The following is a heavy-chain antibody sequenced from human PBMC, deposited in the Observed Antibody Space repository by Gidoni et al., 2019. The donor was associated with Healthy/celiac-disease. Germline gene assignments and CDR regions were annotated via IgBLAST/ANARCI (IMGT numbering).Heavy chain of an antibody. CDR1: GFTFSSYG. J-gene: IGHJ4*02. D-gene: IGHD3-22*01. CDR2: IWYDGSNK. V-gene: IGHV3-33*01. Sequence: QVQLVESGGGVVQHGRSMRLYCAASGFTFSSYGMHCVRQAPGKGLEWVAVIWYDGSNKYYADSVKGRFTISRDNFKNTLYLQMNSLRAEDTAVYYCARDSRTYYYDSSGLFDYWGQGTLVTVSS. CDR3: ARDSRTYYYDSSGLFDY.